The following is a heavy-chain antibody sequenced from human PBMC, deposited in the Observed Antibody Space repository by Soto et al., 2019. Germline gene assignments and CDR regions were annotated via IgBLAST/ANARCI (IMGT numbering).Heavy chain of an antibody. Sequence: EVQLLESGGGLVQPGGPLRLSCAASGFTFSSYAMTWVRQAPGKGLEWVSTISGSAGSTTYHAASVRGRFTMSRDNSKNTLSLQMNSLRPEDTAVYYCAKVIRPENTLYGMDVWGRGTTVTVSS. CDR2: ISGSAGSTT. D-gene: IGHD3-3*01. CDR3: AKVIRPENTLYGMDV. J-gene: IGHJ6*02. V-gene: IGHV3-23*01. CDR1: GFTFSSYA.